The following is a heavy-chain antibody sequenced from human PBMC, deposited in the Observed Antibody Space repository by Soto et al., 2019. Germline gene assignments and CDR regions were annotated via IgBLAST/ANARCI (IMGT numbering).Heavy chain of an antibody. V-gene: IGHV3-33*01. Sequence: GGSLRLSCAASGFTFSSYGMHWVRQAPGKGLEWVAVIWYDGSNKYYADSVKGRFTISRDNSKNTLYLQMNGLRAEDTAVYYCARDPAVVISYYYYMDVWGKGTTVTVSS. CDR3: ARDPAVVISYYYYMDV. CDR1: GFTFSSYG. CDR2: IWYDGSNK. J-gene: IGHJ6*03. D-gene: IGHD3-22*01.